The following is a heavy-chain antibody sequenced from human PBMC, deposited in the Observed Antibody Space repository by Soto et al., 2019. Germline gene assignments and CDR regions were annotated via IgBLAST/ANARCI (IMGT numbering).Heavy chain of an antibody. CDR2: INPGNGNT. V-gene: IGHV1-3*01. CDR3: AREAGFYDSSGLRDYWYFDV. CDR1: GYSFTSSV. D-gene: IGHD3-22*01. Sequence: GASVKVSCKASGYSFTSSVMHWVRQAPGQTLERMGWINPGNGNTKYSRKFQGRVTITRDTFASTVYLELSNLRSEDTAVYYCAREAGFYDSSGLRDYWYFDVWGRGTLVTVSS. J-gene: IGHJ2*01.